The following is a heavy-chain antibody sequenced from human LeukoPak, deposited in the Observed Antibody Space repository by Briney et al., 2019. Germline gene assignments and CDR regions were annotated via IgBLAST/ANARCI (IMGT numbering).Heavy chain of an antibody. Sequence: GGSLRLSCAASGFTFDDYGMSWVRQAPGKGLEWVSGINWNDGSTGYADSVKGRFTISRDNAKNSLYLQMNSLRAEDTAVYYCAKGDSSGWWSYIDYWGQGTLVTVSS. V-gene: IGHV3-20*04. J-gene: IGHJ4*02. CDR3: AKGDSSGWWSYIDY. CDR1: GFTFDDYG. CDR2: INWNDGST. D-gene: IGHD6-19*01.